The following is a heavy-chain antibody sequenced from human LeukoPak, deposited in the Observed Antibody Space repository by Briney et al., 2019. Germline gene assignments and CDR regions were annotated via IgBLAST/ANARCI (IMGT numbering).Heavy chain of an antibody. CDR1: GFTFDDYA. CDR3: ARMRGSSGWGYYYYYMDV. D-gene: IGHD6-19*01. Sequence: GGSVRLSCAASGFTFDDYAMHWVRQAPGKGLEWVSRINSDGSSTSYADSVKGRFTISRDNAKNTLYLQMNSLRAEDTAVYYCARMRGSSGWGYYYYYMDVWGKGTTVTISS. V-gene: IGHV3-74*01. J-gene: IGHJ6*03. CDR2: INSDGSST.